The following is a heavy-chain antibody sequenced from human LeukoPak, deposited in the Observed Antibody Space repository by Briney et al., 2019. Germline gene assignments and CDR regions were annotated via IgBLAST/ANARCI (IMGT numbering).Heavy chain of an antibody. CDR2: INPSGGST. CDR1: GYTFTSYY. V-gene: IGHV1-46*01. Sequence: ASVKVSCKASGYTFTSYYMHWVRQAPGQGLEWMGIINPSGGSTSYAQKFQGRVTMTEDTSTDTAYMELSSLRSEDTAVYYCSAALNWGGEGGPDYWGQGTLVTVSS. D-gene: IGHD7-27*01. CDR3: SAALNWGGEGGPDY. J-gene: IGHJ4*02.